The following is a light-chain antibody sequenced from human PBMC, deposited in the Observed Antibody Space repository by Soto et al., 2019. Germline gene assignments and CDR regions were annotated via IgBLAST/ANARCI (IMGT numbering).Light chain of an antibody. Sequence: DIQMTQSPSSLSASVGARVTITCRASQDISQNLAWYQQIPGKAPKLLIFAASTLQSGVPSRFSASGSGTYFILTVGGLQPEDAATYYCQQTKGFPLTFGGGTKVEIK. J-gene: IGKJ4*01. V-gene: IGKV1-12*01. CDR1: QDISQN. CDR2: AAS. CDR3: QQTKGFPLT.